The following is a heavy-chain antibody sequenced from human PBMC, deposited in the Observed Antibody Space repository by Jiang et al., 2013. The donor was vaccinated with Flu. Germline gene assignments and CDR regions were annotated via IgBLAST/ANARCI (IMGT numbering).Heavy chain of an antibody. CDR2: IIPIFGTA. J-gene: IGHJ5*02. Sequence: SVKVSCKASGGTFSSYAISWVRQAPGQGLEWMGGIIPIFGTANYAQKFQGRVTITADESTSTAYMELSSLRSEDTAAYYCCHETRGRGYSYGFPYWFDPWGQGTLVTVSS. V-gene: IGHV1-69*01. CDR1: GGTFSSYA. D-gene: IGHD5-18*01. CDR3: CHETRGRGYSYGFPYWFDP.